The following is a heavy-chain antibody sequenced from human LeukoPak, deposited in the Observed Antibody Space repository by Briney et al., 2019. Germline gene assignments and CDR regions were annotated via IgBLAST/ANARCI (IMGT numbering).Heavy chain of an antibody. V-gene: IGHV4-39*01. J-gene: IGHJ6*02. CDR1: GGSISSSSYY. Sequence: PSETLSLTCTVSGGSISSSSYYWGWIRQPPGKGLEWIGSIYYSGSTYYNPSLKSRVTISLDTSKNQFSLKLSSVTAADTAVYYCARGREWLFSYYYYGMDVWGQGTTVTVSS. D-gene: IGHD3-3*01. CDR2: IYYSGST. CDR3: ARGREWLFSYYYYGMDV.